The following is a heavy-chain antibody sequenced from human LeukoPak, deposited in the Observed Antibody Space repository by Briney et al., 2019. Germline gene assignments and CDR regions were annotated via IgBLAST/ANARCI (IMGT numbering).Heavy chain of an antibody. D-gene: IGHD1-26*01. Sequence: SETLSLTCTVSGGSISSSSYYWGWLRQPPGKGLEWIGSIYYSGSTYYNPSLKSRVTISVDTSKNQFSLKLSSVTAADTAVYYCARFSGSYQDYWGQGTLVTVSS. CDR1: GGSISSSSYY. CDR3: ARFSGSYQDY. V-gene: IGHV4-39*01. J-gene: IGHJ4*02. CDR2: IYYSGST.